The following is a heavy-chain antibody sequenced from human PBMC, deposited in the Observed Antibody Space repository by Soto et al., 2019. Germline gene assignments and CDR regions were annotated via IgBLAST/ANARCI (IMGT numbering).Heavy chain of an antibody. J-gene: IGHJ4*02. CDR2: TVAISEST. CDR1: GYTFSTYG. CDR3: ARVAGNGSGSRHFDN. Sequence: QVQLVQSETEVAEPGASVRLSCKTSGYTFSTYGLSWVRQAPGQGLEWMGWTVAISESTIYAQKFQGRVTVTTDRSTHTGYLELSRLTSDDSALYYCARVAGNGSGSRHFDNWGQGTLVTVSS. D-gene: IGHD3-10*01. V-gene: IGHV1-18*01.